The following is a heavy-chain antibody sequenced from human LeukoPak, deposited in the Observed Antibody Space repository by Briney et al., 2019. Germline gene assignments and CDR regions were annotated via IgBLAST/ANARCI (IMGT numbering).Heavy chain of an antibody. D-gene: IGHD5-12*01. V-gene: IGHV3-23*01. CDR1: GFSLSNSA. CDR2: IIASSGST. Sequence: GGSLRLSCAASGFSLSNSAMSWVRQAPGKGLEWVSLIIASSGSTFYADSVKGRFTISRDNSKNTLYLQMNSLRAEDTAVYYCAKGAYDYIEMGYFDYWGQGTLVTVPP. J-gene: IGHJ4*02. CDR3: AKGAYDYIEMGYFDY.